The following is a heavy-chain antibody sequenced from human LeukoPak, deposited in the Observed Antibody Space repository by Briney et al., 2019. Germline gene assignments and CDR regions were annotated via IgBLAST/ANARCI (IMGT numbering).Heavy chain of an antibody. CDR1: GYTFTSYY. CDR2: INPSGGST. D-gene: IGHD6-13*01. V-gene: IGHV1-46*01. Sequence: GASVKVSCKASGYTFTSYYMHWVRQAPGQGLEWMGIINPSGGSTSYAQKFQGRVTMTRDTSTSTVYMELSSLRSEDTAVYYCARLGSSSWCGVVYFDYWGQGTLVTVSS. J-gene: IGHJ4*02. CDR3: ARLGSSSWCGVVYFDY.